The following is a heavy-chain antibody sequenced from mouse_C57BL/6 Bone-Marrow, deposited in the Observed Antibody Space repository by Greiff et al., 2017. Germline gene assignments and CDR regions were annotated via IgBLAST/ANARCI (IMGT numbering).Heavy chain of an antibody. V-gene: IGHV1-22*01. CDR2: INPNNGGT. CDR3: ARGPSTVVPFDY. D-gene: IGHD1-1*01. J-gene: IGHJ2*01. CDR1: GYTFTDYN. Sequence: EVQLQQSGPELVKPGASVKMSCKASGYTFTDYNMHWVKQSHGKSLEWIGYINPNNGGTSYNKKFKGKATLTVNKSSSTAYMELRSLTSEDSAVYYCARGPSTVVPFDYWGQGTTLTVSS.